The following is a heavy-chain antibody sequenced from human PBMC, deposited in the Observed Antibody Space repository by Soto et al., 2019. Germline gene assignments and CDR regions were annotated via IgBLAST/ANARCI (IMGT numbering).Heavy chain of an antibody. D-gene: IGHD1-20*01. J-gene: IGHJ5*02. CDR1: GGSISSYY. CDR3: ARGSAWGNWNDVNWFDP. V-gene: IGHV4-59*01. CDR2: IYYSGST. Sequence: SETLYLTCTFSGGSISSYYWSWIRQPPGKGLEWIGYIYYSGSTNYNPSLKSRVTISVDTSKNQFSLKLSSVTAADTAVYYCARGSAWGNWNDVNWFDPWGQGTLVTVSS.